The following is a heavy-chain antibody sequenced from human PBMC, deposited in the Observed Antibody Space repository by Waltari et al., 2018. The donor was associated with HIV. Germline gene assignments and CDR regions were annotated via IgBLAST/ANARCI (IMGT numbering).Heavy chain of an antibody. V-gene: IGHV4-39*01. J-gene: IGHJ5*02. Sequence: QLQLQESGPGLVKPSETLSLTCTVSGGSISSSSYYWGWIRQPPGKGLEWIGSIYYSGSTYYNPSLKSRVTISVDTSKNQFSLKLSSVTAADTAVYYCARHVVVPAAMGGWFDPWGQGTLVTVSS. CDR3: ARHVVVPAAMGGWFDP. D-gene: IGHD2-2*01. CDR1: GGSISSSSYY. CDR2: IYYSGST.